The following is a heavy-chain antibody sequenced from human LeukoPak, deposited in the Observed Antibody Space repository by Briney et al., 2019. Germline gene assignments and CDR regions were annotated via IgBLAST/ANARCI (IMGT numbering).Heavy chain of an antibody. V-gene: IGHV3-53*01. CDR1: GFTFSNYA. CDR3: GRDLIGTAASWDS. D-gene: IGHD6-25*01. Sequence: GGSLRLSCAASGFTFSNYAMSWVRQAPGKGLGWVSVISSGDSTYYADSVKGRFTISRDNSKNTLYLQMNSLRVEDTAVYYCGRDLIGTAASWDSWGQGTLVTVSS. J-gene: IGHJ4*02. CDR2: ISSGDST.